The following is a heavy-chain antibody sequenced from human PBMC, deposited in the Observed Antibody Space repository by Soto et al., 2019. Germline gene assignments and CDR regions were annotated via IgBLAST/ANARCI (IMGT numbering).Heavy chain of an antibody. J-gene: IGHJ6*02. CDR3: AREREYCGGDCYSSYYYGMDV. CDR1: GFTFSNYG. Sequence: ASVKVSCKASGFTFSNYGLNWVRQAPGQGLEWMGWVSANNGHTNYAQKFQGRVTITADKSTSTAYMELSSLRSEDTAVYYCAREREYCGGDCYSSYYYGMDVWGQGTTVTVSS. D-gene: IGHD2-21*02. V-gene: IGHV1-18*01. CDR2: VSANNGHT.